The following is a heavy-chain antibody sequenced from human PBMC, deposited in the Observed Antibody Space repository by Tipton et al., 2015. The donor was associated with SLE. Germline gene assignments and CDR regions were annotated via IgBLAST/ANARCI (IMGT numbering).Heavy chain of an antibody. J-gene: IGHJ4*02. CDR3: AKETENNWEFDY. Sequence: SLRLSCAASGFTFSNYGMHWVRQSPGEGLEWVAFISFDGSRGYYADSVKGRFTISRDNSKYTLYLQMNSLRAEDTAVYYCAKETENNWEFDYWGQGTLVTVSS. CDR2: ISFDGSRG. D-gene: IGHD1-26*01. V-gene: IGHV3-30*18. CDR1: GFTFSNYG.